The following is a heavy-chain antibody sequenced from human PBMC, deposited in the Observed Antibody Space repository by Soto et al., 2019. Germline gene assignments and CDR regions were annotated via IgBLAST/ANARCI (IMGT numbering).Heavy chain of an antibody. CDR2: IIPILGIA. CDR1: GGTFSSYT. D-gene: IGHD4-17*01. V-gene: IGHV1-69*02. J-gene: IGHJ4*02. Sequence: GASVKVSCKASGGTFSSYTISWVRQAPGQGLEWMGRIIPILGIANYAQKFQGRVTITADKSTSTAYMELSSLRSEDTAVYYCASLELRWPQSGYWGQGTLVIGSS. CDR3: ASLELRWPQSGY.